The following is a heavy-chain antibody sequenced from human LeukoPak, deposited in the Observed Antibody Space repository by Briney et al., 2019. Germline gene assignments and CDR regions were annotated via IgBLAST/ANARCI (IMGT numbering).Heavy chain of an antibody. CDR3: AKDHRRYCSGGSCYAFDY. V-gene: IGHV3-30*18. D-gene: IGHD2-15*01. J-gene: IGHJ4*02. CDR1: GFTFSSYG. Sequence: SGGSLRLSCAASGFTFSSYGMHWVRQAPGKGLEWVAAISYDGSNKYYADSVKGRFTISRDNSKNTLYLQMNSLRAEDTAVYYCAKDHRRYCSGGSCYAFDYWGQGTLVTVSS. CDR2: ISYDGSNK.